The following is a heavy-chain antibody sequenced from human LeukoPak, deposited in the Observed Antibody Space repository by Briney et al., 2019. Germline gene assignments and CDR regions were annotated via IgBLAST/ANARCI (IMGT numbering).Heavy chain of an antibody. J-gene: IGHJ4*02. V-gene: IGHV3-7*01. CDR2: IKQDGSKN. Sequence: GGSLRLSCAASGFTFSIYWMSWVRQAPGKGLEWVANIKQDGSKNYYVDSVKGRFTISRDNAKNSLYLQMSSLRAEDTAVYYCARDETSRAHPLWGQGTLVTVSS. CDR3: ARDETSRAHPL. CDR1: GFTFSIYW.